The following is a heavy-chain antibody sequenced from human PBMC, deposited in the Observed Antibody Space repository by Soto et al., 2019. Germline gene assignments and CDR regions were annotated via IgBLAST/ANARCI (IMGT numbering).Heavy chain of an antibody. D-gene: IGHD3-10*01. J-gene: IGHJ3*01. CDR1: DFSFSGYP. CDR2: ISSDGGSK. V-gene: IGHV3-30*04. CDR3: ASPNHAGNGGAFDV. Sequence: QMQLVESGGGVVQPGTSLRLSCAASDFSFSGYPMHWVRQAPGKGLEWVAAISSDGGSKFYADSVEGRFTISRDDSKNMLFFQLSSLGPEDMAVYYCASPNHAGNGGAFDVWGQGTMVIVSS.